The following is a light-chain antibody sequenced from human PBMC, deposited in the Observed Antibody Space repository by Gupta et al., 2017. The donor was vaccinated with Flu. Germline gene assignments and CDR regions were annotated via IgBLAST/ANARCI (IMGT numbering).Light chain of an antibody. CDR1: QSVSSN. CDR3: QQYNNWPQT. V-gene: IGKV3-15*01. CDR2: GAS. J-gene: IGKJ3*01. Sequence: PVTLSVSPGERATLSCRASQSVSSNLAWYQQKPGQAPRLLIYGASTRATGIPARFSGSGSGTEFTLTISSLQSEDFAVYYCQQYNNWPQTFGPGTKVDIK.